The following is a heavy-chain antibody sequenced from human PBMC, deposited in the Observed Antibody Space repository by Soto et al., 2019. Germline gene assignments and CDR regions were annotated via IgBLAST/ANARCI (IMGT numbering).Heavy chain of an antibody. CDR1: GFTFSSYA. D-gene: IGHD6-13*01. J-gene: IGHJ6*03. Sequence: EVQLLESGGGLVQPGGSLRLSCAASGFTFSSYAMSWVRQAPGKGLEWVSAISGSGGSTYYADSVKGRFTISRDNSKNTLYLQMNSLRAEDTAVYYCAKRDSSSSSRYYYMDVWGKGTTVTVSS. CDR2: ISGSGGST. CDR3: AKRDSSSSSRYYYMDV. V-gene: IGHV3-23*01.